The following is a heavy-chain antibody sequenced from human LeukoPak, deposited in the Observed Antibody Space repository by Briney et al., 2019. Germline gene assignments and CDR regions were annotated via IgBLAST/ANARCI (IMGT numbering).Heavy chain of an antibody. CDR1: GGSFSGYY. D-gene: IGHD3-3*01. J-gene: IGHJ4*02. CDR2: INHSGST. Sequence: SETLSLTCAVYGGSFSGYYWSWIRQPPGKGLEWIGEINHSGSTNYNPSLKSRVTISVDTSKNRFSLKLSSVTAADTAVYYCARADYDFWSGYYTSSYFDYWGQGTLVTVSS. V-gene: IGHV4-34*01. CDR3: ARADYDFWSGYYTSSYFDY.